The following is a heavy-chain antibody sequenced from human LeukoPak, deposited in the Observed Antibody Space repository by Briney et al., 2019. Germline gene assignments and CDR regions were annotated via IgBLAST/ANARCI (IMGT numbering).Heavy chain of an antibody. J-gene: IGHJ6*03. CDR1: GYTFTSYG. D-gene: IGHD3-3*01. CDR3: ARGRSFGVVIGYYYYMDV. Sequence: ASVKVSCKASGYTFTSYGISWVRQAPGQGLEGMGWISAYNGNTNYAQKLQGRVTMTTDTSTSTAYMELSSLRSEDTAVYYCARGRSFGVVIGYYYYMDVWGKGTTVTVSS. V-gene: IGHV1-18*01. CDR2: ISAYNGNT.